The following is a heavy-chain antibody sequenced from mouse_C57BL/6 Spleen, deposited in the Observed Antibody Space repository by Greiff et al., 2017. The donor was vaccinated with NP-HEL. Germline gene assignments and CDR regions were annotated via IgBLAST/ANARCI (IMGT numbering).Heavy chain of an antibody. J-gene: IGHJ4*01. CDR3: ARTDSNYFYAMDY. Sequence: QVQLQQPGAELVKPGASVKLSCKASGYTFTSYWMHWVKQRPGQGLEWIGMIHPNSGSTNYNEKFKSKATLTVDKSSSTAYMQLSSLTSEDSAVYYCARTDSNYFYAMDYGGQGTSVTVSS. D-gene: IGHD2-5*01. CDR2: IHPNSGST. V-gene: IGHV1-64*01. CDR1: GYTFTSYW.